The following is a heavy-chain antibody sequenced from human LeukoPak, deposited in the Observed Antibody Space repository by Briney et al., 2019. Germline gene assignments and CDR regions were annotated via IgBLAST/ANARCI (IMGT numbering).Heavy chain of an antibody. CDR1: GFTFSSYT. CDR3: TTEVSYYYGSGM. D-gene: IGHD3-10*01. Sequence: SGGSLRLSCAASGFTFSSYTMNWVRQAPGKGLEWVGRIKSKTDGGTTDYAAPVKGRFTISRDDSKNTLYLQMNSLKTEDTAVYYCTTEVSYYYGSGMGGQGTLVTVSS. V-gene: IGHV3-15*01. CDR2: IKSKTDGGTT. J-gene: IGHJ4*02.